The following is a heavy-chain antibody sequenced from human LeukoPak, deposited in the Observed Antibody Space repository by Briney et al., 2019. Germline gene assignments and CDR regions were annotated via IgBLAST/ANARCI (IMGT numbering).Heavy chain of an antibody. CDR3: ARDYGRSRDYGMDV. Sequence: GGSLRLSCAASGFTFSNYWMHWVRQAQGKGLVWVPRINSDGSSTTYADSVKGRFTISRDNAKNTLYLQMNSLRAEDTAVYYCARDYGRSRDYGMDVWGQGTTVTVSS. CDR2: INSDGSST. J-gene: IGHJ6*02. CDR1: GFTFSNYW. D-gene: IGHD3-10*01. V-gene: IGHV3-74*01.